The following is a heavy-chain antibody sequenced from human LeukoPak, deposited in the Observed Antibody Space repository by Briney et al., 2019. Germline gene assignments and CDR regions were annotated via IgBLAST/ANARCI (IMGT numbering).Heavy chain of an antibody. D-gene: IGHD3-3*01. CDR2: IYYSGST. V-gene: IGHV4-39*01. CDR3: ARQYYDFWSGYYCYHGMDV. Sequence: SETLSLTCTVSGGSISSSSYYWGWIRQPPGKGLEWIGSIYYSGSTYYNPSLKSRVTISVDTSKNQFSLKLSSVTAADTAVYYCARQYYDFWSGYYCYHGMDVWGQGTTVTVSS. CDR1: GGSISSSSYY. J-gene: IGHJ6*02.